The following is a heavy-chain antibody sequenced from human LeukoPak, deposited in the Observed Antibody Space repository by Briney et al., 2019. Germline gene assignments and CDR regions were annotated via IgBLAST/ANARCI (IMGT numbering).Heavy chain of an antibody. CDR1: EFTFTSYA. CDR3: AKPARTDYADY. J-gene: IGHJ4*02. V-gene: IGHV3-23*01. Sequence: GGSLRLSCAASEFTFTSYAMNWVRQAPGKGPEWVSAISGSGGNTYYADSVKGRFTISRDNSKNTLYLQMNSLRAEDTAVYYCAKPARTDYADYWGQGTLVTVSS. CDR2: ISGSGGNT. D-gene: IGHD1-14*01.